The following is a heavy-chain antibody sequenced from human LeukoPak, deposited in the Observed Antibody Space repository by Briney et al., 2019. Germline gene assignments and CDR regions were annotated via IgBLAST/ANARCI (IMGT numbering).Heavy chain of an antibody. CDR2: IYYSGST. Sequence: SETLSLTCTVSMNGDDCYWSWIRQPPGKGLEWIGYIYYSGSTYYNPSLKSRVTISVDTSKNQFSLKLSSVTAADTAVYYCARGTYGGNPYYFDYWGQGNLVIV. J-gene: IGHJ4*02. V-gene: IGHV4-30-4*01. CDR1: MNGDDCY. CDR3: ARGTYGGNPYYFDY. D-gene: IGHD4-23*01.